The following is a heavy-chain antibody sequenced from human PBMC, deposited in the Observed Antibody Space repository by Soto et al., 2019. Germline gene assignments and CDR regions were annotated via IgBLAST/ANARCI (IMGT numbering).Heavy chain of an antibody. CDR3: AKNPYYYDSTVQAFDI. J-gene: IGHJ3*02. CDR1: GFTFSSYG. Sequence: GGSLRLSCAASGFTFSSYGMQWVRQAPGKGLEWVAVISYDGSNKYYADSVKGRFTISRDNSKNTLYLQMNSLRAEDTAVYYCAKNPYYYDSTVQAFDIWGQGTMVT. V-gene: IGHV3-30*18. D-gene: IGHD3-22*01. CDR2: ISYDGSNK.